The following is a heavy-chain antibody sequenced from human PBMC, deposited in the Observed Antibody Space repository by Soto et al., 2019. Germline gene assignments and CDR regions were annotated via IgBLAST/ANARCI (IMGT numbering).Heavy chain of an antibody. CDR1: GGSISSSNW. V-gene: IGHV4-4*02. J-gene: IGHJ6*02. Sequence: PSETLSLTCAVSGGSISSSNWWSWVRQPPGKGLEWIGEIYHSGSTNYNPSLKSRVTISVDKSKNQFSLKLSSVTAADTAVYYCALNYDILTGYYYYYYYGMDVWGQGTTVTVSS. CDR3: ALNYDILTGYYYYYYYGMDV. D-gene: IGHD3-9*01. CDR2: IYHSGST.